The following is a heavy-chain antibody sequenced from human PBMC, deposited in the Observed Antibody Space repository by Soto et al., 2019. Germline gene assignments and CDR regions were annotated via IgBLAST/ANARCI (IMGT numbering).Heavy chain of an antibody. Sequence: QVQLVQSGAEVKKPGSSVKVSCKTSGDTFSSYGINWVRLAPGQGLEWMGGIKPVFGSPVYARKFEGRLTMTADEYTSTDYMQLSSLKSEDTAVYYCARAGGHCSSTSCVDFWGQGTLITVSS. CDR3: ARAGGHCSSTSCVDF. CDR2: IKPVFGSP. D-gene: IGHD2-2*01. V-gene: IGHV1-69*01. J-gene: IGHJ4*02. CDR1: GDTFSSYG.